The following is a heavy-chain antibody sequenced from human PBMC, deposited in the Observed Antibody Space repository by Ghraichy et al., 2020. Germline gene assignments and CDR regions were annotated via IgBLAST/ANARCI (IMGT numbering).Heavy chain of an antibody. V-gene: IGHV3-23*01. J-gene: IGHJ4*02. CDR3: AKGKRSSSGDRDTYYFDY. CDR1: GFTFSSYA. Sequence: GGSLRLSCAASGFTFSSYAMSWVRQAPGKGLEWVSAISGSGGSTYYADSVKGRFTISRDNSKNTLYLQMNSLRAEDTAVYYCAKGKRSSSGDRDTYYFDYWGQGTLVTVSS. CDR2: ISGSGGST. D-gene: IGHD3-22*01.